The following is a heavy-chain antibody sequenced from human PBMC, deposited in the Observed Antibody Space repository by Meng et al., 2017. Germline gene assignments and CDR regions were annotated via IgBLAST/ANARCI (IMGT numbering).Heavy chain of an antibody. J-gene: IGHJ4*02. CDR3: ATGDLGADTAMVTDY. D-gene: IGHD5-18*01. Sequence: ASVKVSCKVSGYTLTELSMHWVRQAPGKGLEWMGGFDPEDGETIYAQKFQGRVTMTEDTSTDTAYMELGSLRSEDTAVYYCATGDLGADTAMVTDYWGQGTLVTVSS. CDR1: GYTLTELS. V-gene: IGHV1-24*01. CDR2: FDPEDGET.